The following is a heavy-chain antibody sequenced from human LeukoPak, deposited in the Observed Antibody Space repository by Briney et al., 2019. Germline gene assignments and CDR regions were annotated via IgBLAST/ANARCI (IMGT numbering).Heavy chain of an antibody. Sequence: GGSLRLSCAASGFILSNHCMTWVRQAPGKGPEWVANINKDESEKYYVDSVKGRFTISRDTAKNSLYLQMNNLRAEDTALYYCARNNDMDVGGQGTTVIVSS. J-gene: IGHJ6*02. CDR1: GFILSNHC. CDR3: ARNNDMDV. D-gene: IGHD1/OR15-1a*01. CDR2: INKDESEK. V-gene: IGHV3-7*03.